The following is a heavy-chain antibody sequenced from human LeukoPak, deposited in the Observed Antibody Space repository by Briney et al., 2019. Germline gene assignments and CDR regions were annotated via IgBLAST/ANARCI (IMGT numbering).Heavy chain of an antibody. CDR1: GGTFSSYA. CDR2: IIPIFGTA. CDR3: ARGQGYSYGPIDAFDI. V-gene: IGHV1-69*13. Sequence: SVKVSCKASGGTFSSYAISWVRHAPGQGLEWMGGIIPIFGTANYAQKFQGRVTITADESTSTAYMELSSLRSEDTAVYYCARGQGYSYGPIDAFDIWGQGTMVTVSS. D-gene: IGHD5-18*01. J-gene: IGHJ3*02.